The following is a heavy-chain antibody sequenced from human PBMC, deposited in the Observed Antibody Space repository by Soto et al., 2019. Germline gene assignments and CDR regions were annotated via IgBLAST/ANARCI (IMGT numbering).Heavy chain of an antibody. D-gene: IGHD5-18*01. J-gene: IGHJ6*02. CDR2: IYYSGST. Sequence: QVQLQESGPGLVKPSETLSLTCTVSGGSVSSGSYYWSWIRQPPGKGLEWIGYIYYSGSTNYNPSLKSRLTISVDTSKNQFSLKLSSVTAADTAVYYCAREARGYSYGLVTHDWYGGMDVWGQGTTVTVS. CDR3: AREARGYSYGLVTHDWYGGMDV. V-gene: IGHV4-61*01. CDR1: GGSVSSGSYY.